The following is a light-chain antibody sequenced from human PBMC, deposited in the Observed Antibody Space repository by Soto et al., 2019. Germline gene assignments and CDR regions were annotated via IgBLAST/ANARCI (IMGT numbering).Light chain of an antibody. CDR3: QQSYRTPHT. J-gene: IGKJ2*01. CDR1: QSISSY. CDR2: AAS. Sequence: DIQMTQPPSSLSASVGDRVTITCRASQSISSYLNWYQQKPGKAPKLLIYAASSLQSGVPSRFSGSGSGTDFTLTISSLQPEDFATYYCQQSYRTPHTFGQGTKLEIK. V-gene: IGKV1-39*01.